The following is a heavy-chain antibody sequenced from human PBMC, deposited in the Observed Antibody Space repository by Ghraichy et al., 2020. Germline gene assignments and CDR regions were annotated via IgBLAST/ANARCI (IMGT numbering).Heavy chain of an antibody. CDR3: AKISLVSQNFDY. J-gene: IGHJ4*02. V-gene: IGHV3-23*01. CDR1: GFTFSTSA. Sequence: LSLTCAASGFTFSTSAMTWVRQAPGEGLEWVSALSASGGSAYYGDYVQGRFTVSRDNSKNTLYLQMNSLRAEDTAIYYCAKISLVSQNFDYWGQGILVTVSS. D-gene: IGHD1-14*01. CDR2: LSASGGSA.